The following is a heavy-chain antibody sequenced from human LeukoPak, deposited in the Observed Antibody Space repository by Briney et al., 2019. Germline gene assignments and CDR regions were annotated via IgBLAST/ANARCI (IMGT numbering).Heavy chain of an antibody. CDR1: GGSISSGSYY. J-gene: IGHJ5*02. D-gene: IGHD3-16*02. V-gene: IGHV4-61*02. CDR2: IYTSGST. Sequence: SQTLSLTCTVSGGSISSGSYYWSWIRQPAGKGLEWIGRIYTSGSTNYNPSLKSRVTISVDTSKNQFSLKLSSVTAADTAVYYCARSRIKYDYVWGSYRYNTWFDPWGQGTLVTVSS. CDR3: ARSRIKYDYVWGSYRYNTWFDP.